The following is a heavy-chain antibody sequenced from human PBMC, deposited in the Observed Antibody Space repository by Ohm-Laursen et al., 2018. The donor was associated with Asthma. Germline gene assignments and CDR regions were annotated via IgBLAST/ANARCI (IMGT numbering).Heavy chain of an antibody. V-gene: IGHV4-31*11. Sequence: TLSLTCAVSGDSINSGNNYWSWIRQHPGKGLEWIGYIYYSGTTSYNPSLRSRITISVDTSQNQFSLKLTSVTAADTAVYYCARVTTVTSSSGSMFDYWGQGALVTVSS. J-gene: IGHJ4*02. D-gene: IGHD3-10*01. CDR1: GDSINSGNNY. CDR2: IYYSGTT. CDR3: ARVTTVTSSSGSMFDY.